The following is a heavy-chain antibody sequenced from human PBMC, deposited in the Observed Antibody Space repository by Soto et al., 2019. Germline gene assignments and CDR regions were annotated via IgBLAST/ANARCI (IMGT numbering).Heavy chain of an antibody. CDR3: ASLSLYGSSSHSIDY. V-gene: IGHV3-73*01. D-gene: IGHD6-6*01. Sequence: GGSLRLSCAASGFTFSGSAMHWVRQASGKGLEWVGHIRSKANSYATPYAASVKGRFTISRDNSKNTVSPQMSSLRAEDTAIYYCASLSLYGSSSHSIDYWGTGTLVTVSS. CDR1: GFTFSGSA. J-gene: IGHJ4*01. CDR2: IRSKANSYAT.